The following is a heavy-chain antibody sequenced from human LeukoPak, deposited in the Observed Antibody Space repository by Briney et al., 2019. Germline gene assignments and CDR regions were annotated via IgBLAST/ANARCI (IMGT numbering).Heavy chain of an antibody. CDR3: ARRRGIGLFDY. V-gene: IGHV1-2*02. Sequence: ASVKVSCKASGYTFSGHYMHWVRQAPGQGLEWMGWINPNGDDTNYAQKFQGRVTMTRDTSISTAYMELNRLRADDTAVYYCARRRGIGLFDYWGQGTLVTVSS. J-gene: IGHJ4*02. CDR1: GYTFSGHY. CDR2: INPNGDDT. D-gene: IGHD2/OR15-2a*01.